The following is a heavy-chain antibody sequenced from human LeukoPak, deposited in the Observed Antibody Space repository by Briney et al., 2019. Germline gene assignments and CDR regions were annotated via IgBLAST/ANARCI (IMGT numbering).Heavy chain of an antibody. V-gene: IGHV4-38-2*02. CDR3: ARVSSKHDYGDPGAFDI. CDR2: IYHSGST. Sequence: SETLSLTCTVSGYSISSGYYWGWIRQPPGKGLEWIGSIYHSGSTYYNPSLKSRVTISVDTSKNQFSLKLSSVTAADTAVYYCARVSSKHDYGDPGAFDIWGQGTMVTVSS. D-gene: IGHD4-17*01. J-gene: IGHJ3*02. CDR1: GYSISSGYY.